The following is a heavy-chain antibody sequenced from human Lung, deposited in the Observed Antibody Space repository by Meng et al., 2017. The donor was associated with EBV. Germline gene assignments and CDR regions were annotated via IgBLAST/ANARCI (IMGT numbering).Heavy chain of an antibody. V-gene: IGHV4-4*07. CDR3: ARDPGLGYSGYDGILGY. CDR1: GGFNSSYY. CDR2: IYTSGST. Sequence: QAQARGLGRALVKPSETLSLTCTVSGGFNSSYYWGWIRQPAGKGLEWIGRIYTSGSTNYNPSLKSRVTMSVDTSKNQFSLKLSSVTAADTAVYYCARDPGLGYSGYDGILGYWGQGTLVTVSS. D-gene: IGHD5-12*01. J-gene: IGHJ4*02.